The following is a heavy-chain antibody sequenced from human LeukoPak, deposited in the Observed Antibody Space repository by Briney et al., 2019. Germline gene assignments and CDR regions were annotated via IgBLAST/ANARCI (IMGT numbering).Heavy chain of an antibody. CDR3: GRGHWGLDY. CDR2: INTDGSST. Sequence: SGGSLRLSCAASGFTFSSYWMHWVRQAPGKGLMWVSRINTDGSSTTYADSVKGRFTISRDNAKNTLYLQMNSLRAEDTAVYYCGRGHWGLDYWGQGALVTVSS. D-gene: IGHD7-27*01. CDR1: GFTFSSYW. V-gene: IGHV3-74*01. J-gene: IGHJ4*02.